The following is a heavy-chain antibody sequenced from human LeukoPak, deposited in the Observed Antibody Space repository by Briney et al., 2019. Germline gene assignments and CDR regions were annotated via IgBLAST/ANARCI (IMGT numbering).Heavy chain of an antibody. V-gene: IGHV4-4*07. CDR1: GGSFSNYY. D-gene: IGHD1-14*01. CDR2: IYTSGST. CDR3: ARQPPQYYGMDV. Sequence: SETLSLTCTVTGGSFSNYYWSWIRQPAGKGLEWIGRIYTSGSTNYNPSVKSRVTMSVDTSNNQFSLKLTSVTAADTAVYYCARQPPQYYGMDVWGQGTTVTVSS. J-gene: IGHJ6*02.